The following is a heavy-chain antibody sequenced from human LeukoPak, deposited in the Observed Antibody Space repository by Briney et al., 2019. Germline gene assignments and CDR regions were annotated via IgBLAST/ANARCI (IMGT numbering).Heavy chain of an antibody. Sequence: GGSLRLSCAASGFTFSSYAMSWVRQAPGKGLEWVSAISGSGGSTYYADSVKGRFTISRDNSKNTLYLQMNSLRAEDTAVYYCAKDIITGTTVGEYCQHWGQGTLVTVSS. CDR2: ISGSGGST. J-gene: IGHJ1*01. CDR3: AKDIITGTTVGEYCQH. V-gene: IGHV3-23*01. D-gene: IGHD1-7*01. CDR1: GFTFSSYA.